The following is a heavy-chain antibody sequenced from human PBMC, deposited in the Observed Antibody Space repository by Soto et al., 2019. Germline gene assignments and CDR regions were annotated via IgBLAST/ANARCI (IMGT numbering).Heavy chain of an antibody. Sequence: SETLSLTCAVSGYSISIGYYCDWIRQPPGKGLEWIGTIYHSGFTYYNPSLKSRVTMSVDTSKNQFSLKLTSVTAADTAMYYCARDLTAAGLGGMDVWGQGTTVTVSS. CDR2: IYHSGFT. D-gene: IGHD6-25*01. CDR3: ARDLTAAGLGGMDV. J-gene: IGHJ6*02. CDR1: GYSISIGYY. V-gene: IGHV4-38-2*02.